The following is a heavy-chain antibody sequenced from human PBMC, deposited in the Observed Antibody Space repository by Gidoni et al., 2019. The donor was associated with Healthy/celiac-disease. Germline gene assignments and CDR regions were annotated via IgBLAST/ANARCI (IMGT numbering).Heavy chain of an antibody. Sequence: EVQLVESGGGLVQPGGSLRLSCAASGFTFSSYWMSWVRQAPGKGLEWVANIKQDGSEKYYVDSVKGRFTISRDNAKNSLYLQMNSLRAEDTAVYYCARDSGWLQLGYFDYWGQGTLVTVSS. CDR3: ARDSGWLQLGYFDY. V-gene: IGHV3-7*03. CDR2: IKQDGSEK. D-gene: IGHD5-12*01. J-gene: IGHJ4*02. CDR1: GFTFSSYW.